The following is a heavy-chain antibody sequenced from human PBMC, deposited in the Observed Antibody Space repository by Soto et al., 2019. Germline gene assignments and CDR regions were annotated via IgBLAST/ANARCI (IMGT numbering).Heavy chain of an antibody. CDR2: IIPIFGTA. CDR3: ARDRGLQYPNWFGP. CDR1: GGTFSSYA. Sequence: QVQLVQSGAEVKKPGSSVKVSCKASGGTFSSYAISWVRQAPGQGLGWMGGIIPIFGTANYAQKFQGRVTITADKSPSTAYMELSSLRSEDTAVYYCARDRGLQYPNWFGPWGQGTLVNVSS. D-gene: IGHD4-4*01. J-gene: IGHJ5*02. V-gene: IGHV1-69*06.